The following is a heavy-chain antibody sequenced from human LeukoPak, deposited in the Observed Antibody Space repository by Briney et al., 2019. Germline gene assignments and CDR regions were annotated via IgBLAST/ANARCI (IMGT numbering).Heavy chain of an antibody. CDR1: GFTFTNYW. D-gene: IGHD3-22*01. CDR3: ARESGGYYDWFDP. Sequence: GGSLRLSCVASGFTFTNYWMHWVRQAPGKGLVWVARMNSDASSTSYADSVKGRFTVSRDNAKTSLFLHLSILRVEDTAIYYCARESGGYYDWFDPWGQGTLVIVSA. J-gene: IGHJ5*02. V-gene: IGHV3-74*01. CDR2: MNSDASST.